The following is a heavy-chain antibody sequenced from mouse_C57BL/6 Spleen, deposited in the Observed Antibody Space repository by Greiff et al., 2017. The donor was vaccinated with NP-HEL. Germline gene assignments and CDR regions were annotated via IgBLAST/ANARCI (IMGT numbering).Heavy chain of an antibody. CDR2: IYPGSGNT. D-gene: IGHD1-1*01. CDR3: ARTGTTVVRGYFDY. V-gene: IGHV1-76*01. CDR1: GYTFTDYY. J-gene: IGHJ2*01. Sequence: QVQLKQSGAELVRPGASVKLSCKASGYTFTDYYINWVKQRPGQGLEWIARIYPGSGNTYYNEKFKGKATLTAEKSSSTAYMQLSSLTSEDSAVYFCARTGTTVVRGYFDYWGQGTTLTVSS.